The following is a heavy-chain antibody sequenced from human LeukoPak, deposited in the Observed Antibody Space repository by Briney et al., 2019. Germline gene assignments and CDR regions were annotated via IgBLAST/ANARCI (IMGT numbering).Heavy chain of an antibody. J-gene: IGHJ6*03. CDR1: GGSISSGSYY. Sequence: PSETLSLTCTVSGGSISSGSYYWSWIRQPAGKGLEWIGRIYTSGSTNYNPSLKSRVTISVDTSKNQFSLKLSSVTAADTAVYYCARGGIGGTDSYGFVGDYYYYMDVWGKGTTVTISS. CDR3: ARGGIGGTDSYGFVGDYYYYMDV. D-gene: IGHD5-18*01. V-gene: IGHV4-61*02. CDR2: IYTSGST.